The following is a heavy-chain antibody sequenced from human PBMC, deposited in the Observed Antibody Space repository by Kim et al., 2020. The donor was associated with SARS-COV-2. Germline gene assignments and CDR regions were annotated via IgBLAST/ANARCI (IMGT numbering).Heavy chain of an antibody. D-gene: IGHD5-18*01. Sequence: SETLSLTCAVYGGSFSGYYWSWIRQPPGKGLEWIGEINHSGSTNYNPSLKSRVTISVDTSKNQFSLKLSSVTAADTAVYYCARGRELWLLQLGFDPWGQGTLVTVSS. CDR3: ARGRELWLLQLGFDP. CDR2: INHSGST. V-gene: IGHV4-34*01. J-gene: IGHJ5*02. CDR1: GGSFSGYY.